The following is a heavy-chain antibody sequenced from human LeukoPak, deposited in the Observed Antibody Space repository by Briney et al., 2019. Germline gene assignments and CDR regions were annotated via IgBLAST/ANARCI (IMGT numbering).Heavy chain of an antibody. CDR3: ARERYCSSGSCPNSNRYFDS. J-gene: IGHJ4*02. CDR1: GFTVSDIY. V-gene: IGHV3-66*02. CDR2: IHSDDNT. D-gene: IGHD2-15*01. Sequence: GGSLRLSCAASGFTVSDIYMSWLRQAPGKGLEWVSVIHSDDNTYYADSVKGRFTISRDNSKNTLYLQMNSLRVEDTAVYYCARERYCSSGSCPNSNRYFDSWGQGTLVTVSS.